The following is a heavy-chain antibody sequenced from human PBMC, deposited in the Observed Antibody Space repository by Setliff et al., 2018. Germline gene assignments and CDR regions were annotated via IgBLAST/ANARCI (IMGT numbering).Heavy chain of an antibody. CDR1: GGSISSYY. CDR2: IYYSGST. CDR3: ARDEGSSYFYGMDV. D-gene: IGHD6-13*01. V-gene: IGHV4-59*01. J-gene: IGHJ6*02. Sequence: PSETLSLTCTVSGGSISSYYWSWIRQPPGKGLEWIGYIYYSGSTNYNPSLKSRVTISVDTSKNQFSLKLSSVTDADTAVYYCARDEGSSYFYGMDVWGQGTTVTVSS.